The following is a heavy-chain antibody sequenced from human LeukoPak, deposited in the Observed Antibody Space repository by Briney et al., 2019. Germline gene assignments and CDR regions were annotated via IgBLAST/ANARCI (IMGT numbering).Heavy chain of an antibody. CDR3: ARGVEPLAANTLAY. CDR2: LYSDGNT. Sequence: AGGSLRLSCAASGFTVITNDMTWVRQAPGKGLESVSVLYSDGNTKYADSVQGRFTISRDNSKNTLYLEMNSLSPDDTAVYYCARGVEPLAANTLAYWGQGTLVTVSS. J-gene: IGHJ4*02. V-gene: IGHV3-53*01. D-gene: IGHD1-14*01. CDR1: GFTVITND.